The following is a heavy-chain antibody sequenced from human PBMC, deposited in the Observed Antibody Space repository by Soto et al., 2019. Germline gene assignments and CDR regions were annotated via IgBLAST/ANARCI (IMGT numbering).Heavy chain of an antibody. CDR2: ISRSSDFI. V-gene: IGHV3-48*02. CDR1: GFTFSSYS. CDR3: ARDRVYAFDI. J-gene: IGHJ3*02. Sequence: EMQLVDSGGGLVQPGGSLRLSCAVSGFTFSSYSMNWVRQAPGKGLEWVSYISRSSDFIFYADSVKGRFTISRDNAKNLLYLHMNSLRDEDTAVYYCARDRVYAFDIWGLGTMVTVSS.